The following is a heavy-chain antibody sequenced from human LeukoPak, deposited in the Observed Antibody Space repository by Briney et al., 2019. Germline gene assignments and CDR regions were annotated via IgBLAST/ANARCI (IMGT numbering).Heavy chain of an antibody. CDR2: IYTSGST. CDR3: ASALMITFGGVIVMGAFDI. V-gene: IGHV4-61*02. Sequence: PSQTLSLTCTVSGGSISSGSYYWSWIRQPAGKGLEWIGRIYTSGSTNYNPSLKSRVTISVDTSKNQFSLKLSSVTAADTAVYYCASALMITFGGVIVMGAFDIWGQGTMVTVSS. CDR1: GGSISSGSYY. J-gene: IGHJ3*02. D-gene: IGHD3-16*02.